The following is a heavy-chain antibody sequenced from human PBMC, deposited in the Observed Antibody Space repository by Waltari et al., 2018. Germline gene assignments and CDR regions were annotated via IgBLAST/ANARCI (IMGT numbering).Heavy chain of an antibody. V-gene: IGHV4-39*07. CDR1: GGSIRSSSYY. D-gene: IGHD3-10*01. Sequence: QLQLQESGPGLVKPSETLSLTCPVSGGSIRSSSYYWGWIRQPPGKGLEWIGSIYYSGSTYYNPSLKSRVTISVDTSKNQFSLKLSSVTAADTAVYYCARVALWFREGWFDPWGQGTLVTVSS. CDR2: IYYSGST. CDR3: ARVALWFREGWFDP. J-gene: IGHJ5*02.